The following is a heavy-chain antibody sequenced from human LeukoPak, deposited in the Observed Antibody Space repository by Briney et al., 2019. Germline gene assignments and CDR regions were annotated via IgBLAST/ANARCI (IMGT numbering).Heavy chain of an antibody. J-gene: IGHJ4*02. D-gene: IGHD3-22*01. CDR1: GFTFSGYA. V-gene: IGHV3-33*01. CDR3: ARDRGSGNYYGGYFDY. CDR2: IWYDGSKI. Sequence: GTSLRLSCAASGFTFSGYAIHWVRQAPGKGLEWVAVIWYDGSKIYYADSVKGRFTISRDNSKNTLYLQMNSLRAEDTAVYYYARDRGSGNYYGGYFDYWGQGTLVTVSS.